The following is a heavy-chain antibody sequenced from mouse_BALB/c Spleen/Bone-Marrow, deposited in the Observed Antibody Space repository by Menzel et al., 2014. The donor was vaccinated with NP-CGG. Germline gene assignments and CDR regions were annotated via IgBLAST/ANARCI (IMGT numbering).Heavy chain of an antibody. CDR1: GFSLXSYG. Sequence: VMLVESGPGLVAPSQSLSIPCTVSGFSLXSYGVHWVRQPPGKGLEWLGVIWAGGITNYNSTLMSRLSISKDNSKSQVFLKMNSLQSDDTAMYYCARGLRLRDYFDYWGQGTTLTVSS. D-gene: IGHD1-2*01. CDR2: IWAGGIT. J-gene: IGHJ2*01. CDR3: ARGLRLRDYFDY. V-gene: IGHV2-9*02.